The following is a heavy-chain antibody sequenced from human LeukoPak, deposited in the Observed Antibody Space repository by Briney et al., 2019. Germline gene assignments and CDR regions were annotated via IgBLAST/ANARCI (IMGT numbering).Heavy chain of an antibody. V-gene: IGHV3-23*01. J-gene: IGHJ4*02. D-gene: IGHD7-27*01. CDR3: AKDGGLWVSAHWGDS. Sequence: GGSLRLSCTASGFTFSSYTMTWVRQAPGKGLKWVSTIITGDGNTYYADSVKGRFTVSRDDSKNTLYLQMNSLRAEDTAVYYCAKDGGLWVSAHWGDSWGRGTLVTVSS. CDR1: GFTFSSYT. CDR2: IITGDGNT.